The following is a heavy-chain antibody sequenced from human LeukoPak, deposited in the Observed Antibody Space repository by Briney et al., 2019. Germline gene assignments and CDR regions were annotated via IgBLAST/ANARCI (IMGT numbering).Heavy chain of an antibody. D-gene: IGHD2-15*01. CDR3: ARDCSGGSCHFDY. CDR2: ISGYNGNT. J-gene: IGHJ4*02. V-gene: IGHV1-18*01. CDR1: GYILTSYG. Sequence: ASVKVSRKASGYILTSYGISCVPQAPGQGLEWMGWISGYNGNTYSTQKLQGRVTMATDTSTFTSYMELRSLTSDDTAIYYCARDCSGGSCHFDYRGQGTLVAVSS.